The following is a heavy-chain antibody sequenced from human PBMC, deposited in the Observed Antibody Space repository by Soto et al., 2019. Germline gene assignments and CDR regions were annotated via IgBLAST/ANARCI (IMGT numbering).Heavy chain of an antibody. CDR1: GGSISNYY. V-gene: IGHV4-59*01. D-gene: IGHD5-18*01. J-gene: IGHJ4*02. Sequence: SETLALTCTVSGGSISNYYWNWIRQSPGKGLEWIGYIYSSGSTHYNPSLQNRVTISIDTSKNQVSLKVNSVTAADTAVYYCARDHPHSYGVYYFDYWGQGTPVTVSS. CDR2: IYSSGST. CDR3: ARDHPHSYGVYYFDY.